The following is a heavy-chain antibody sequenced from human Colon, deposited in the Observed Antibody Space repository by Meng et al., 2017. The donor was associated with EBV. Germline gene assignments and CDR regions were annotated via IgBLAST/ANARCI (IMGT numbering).Heavy chain of an antibody. Sequence: QVQLQELGQGLVKLSGTLSLSCGVSGVSISSNIRWTWVRQPPGKGLEWIGDIDDSGSTNYNPSLNSRISISLDKSKNHFSLKVNSVTAADTAVYYCARGKQDAWELLAYWGQGALVTVSS. CDR1: GVSISSNIR. CDR2: IDDSGST. J-gene: IGHJ4*02. V-gene: IGHV4-4*02. CDR3: ARGKQDAWELLAY. D-gene: IGHD1-26*01.